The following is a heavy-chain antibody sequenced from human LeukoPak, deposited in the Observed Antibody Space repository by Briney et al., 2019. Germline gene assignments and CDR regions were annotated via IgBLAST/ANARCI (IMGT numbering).Heavy chain of an antibody. CDR1: GGSISSYY. V-gene: IGHV4-59*01. CDR3: ARGHLSSGWPGGYYYYMDV. D-gene: IGHD6-19*01. Sequence: SETLSLTCTVSGGSISSYYWSWIRQPPGKGLEWIGYIYYSGSTNYNPSLKSRVTISVDTSKNQFSLKLSSVTAADTAVYYCARGHLSSGWPGGYYYYMDVWGKGTTVTVSS. CDR2: IYYSGST. J-gene: IGHJ6*03.